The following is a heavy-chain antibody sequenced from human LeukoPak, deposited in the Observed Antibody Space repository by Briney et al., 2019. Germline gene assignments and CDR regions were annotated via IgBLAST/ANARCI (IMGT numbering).Heavy chain of an antibody. V-gene: IGHV3-30*03. CDR3: ARDFSSSWYADYYYGMDV. CDR1: GFTFSNYD. CDR2: ISYDGSNK. Sequence: GGSLRLSCAASGFTFSNYDMHWVRQAPGKGLEWVAVISYDGSNKYYADSVKGRFTISRDNSKNTLYLQMNSLRAEDTAVYYCARDFSSSWYADYYYGMDVWGQGTTVTVSS. D-gene: IGHD6-13*01. J-gene: IGHJ6*02.